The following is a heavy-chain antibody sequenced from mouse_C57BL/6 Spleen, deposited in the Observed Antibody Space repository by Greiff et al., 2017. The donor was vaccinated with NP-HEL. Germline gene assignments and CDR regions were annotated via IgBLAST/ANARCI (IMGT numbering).Heavy chain of an antibody. CDR1: GYSFTGYF. V-gene: IGHV1-20*01. D-gene: IGHD1-1*01. CDR3: ARLGDGSSYYFDY. CDR2: INPYNGDT. J-gene: IGHJ2*01. Sequence: EVQLQQSGPELVKPGASVKISCKASGYSFTGYFMNWVIQSHGKSLEWIGRINPYNGDTFYNQKFKGKATLTVDKSSSTAHMELRSLTSEDSAVYYGARLGDGSSYYFDYWGQGTTLTVAS.